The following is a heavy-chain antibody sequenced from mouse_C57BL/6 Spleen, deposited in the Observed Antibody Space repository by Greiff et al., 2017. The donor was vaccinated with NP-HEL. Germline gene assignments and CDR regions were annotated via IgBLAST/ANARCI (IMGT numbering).Heavy chain of an antibody. J-gene: IGHJ4*01. CDR2: IYPGSGST. D-gene: IGHD1-1*01. V-gene: IGHV1-55*01. CDR3: ARADYYGRGAMDY. CDR1: GYTFTSYW. Sequence: QVQLQQPGAELVKPGASVKMSCKASGYTFTSYWITWVKQRPGQGLEWIGDIYPGSGSTNYNEKFKSKATLTVDTSSSTAYMQLSSLTSEDSAVYYCARADYYGRGAMDYWGQGTSVTVSS.